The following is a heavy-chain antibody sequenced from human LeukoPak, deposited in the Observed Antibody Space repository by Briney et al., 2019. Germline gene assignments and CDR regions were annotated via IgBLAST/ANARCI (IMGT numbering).Heavy chain of an antibody. CDR1: GFTFSTYT. V-gene: IGHV3-23*01. Sequence: GGSQRLSCAASGFTFSTYTMSWVRQAPGKGLEWVSAINTGGGTSSADSVKGRFTISRDNSESTLYLQMSSLRAEDTAVYYCARGLDIVTWGPFDIWRQGTVVTVSS. CDR3: ARGLDIVTWGPFDI. CDR2: INTGGGT. D-gene: IGHD2-2*03. J-gene: IGHJ3*02.